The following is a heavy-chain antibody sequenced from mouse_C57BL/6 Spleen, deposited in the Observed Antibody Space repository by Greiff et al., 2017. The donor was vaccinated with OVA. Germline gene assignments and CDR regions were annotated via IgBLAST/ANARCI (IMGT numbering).Heavy chain of an antibody. D-gene: IGHD2-1*01. Sequence: VQLVESGPELVKPGASVKISCKASGYAFSSSWMNWVKQRPGKGLEWIGRIYPGDGDTNYNGKFKGKATLTADKSSSTAYMQLSSLTSEDSAVYFCARGTYYGNYEAYWGQGTLVTVSA. CDR1: GYAFSSSW. J-gene: IGHJ3*01. V-gene: IGHV1-82*01. CDR3: ARGTYYGNYEAY. CDR2: IYPGDGDT.